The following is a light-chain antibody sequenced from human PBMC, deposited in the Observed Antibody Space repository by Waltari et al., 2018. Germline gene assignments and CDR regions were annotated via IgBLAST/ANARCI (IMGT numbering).Light chain of an antibody. CDR3: SSRNGRENDVI. CDR1: SLRTSY. V-gene: IGLV3-19*01. CDR2: GKD. Sequence: SFELTQDPAVSVALGQTVRITCQGDSLRTSYASWYQLKPGQAPLLVMYGKDKRPSGIPARSSGYSSGTTSSLTITGAKAEDEADYYCSSRNGRENDVIFAGGTKLTVL. J-gene: IGLJ2*01.